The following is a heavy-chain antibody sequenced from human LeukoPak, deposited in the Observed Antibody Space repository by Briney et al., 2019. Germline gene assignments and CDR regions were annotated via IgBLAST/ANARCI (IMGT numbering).Heavy chain of an antibody. CDR2: INHSGST. Sequence: PSETLSLTCAVYGGSFSGYYWSWIRQPPGKGLEWIGEINHSGSTNYNPSLKSRVTISVDTSKNQFSLKLSSVTAADTAVYYCVTYYFDSSGPKKNYWGQGTLVTVSS. D-gene: IGHD3-22*01. V-gene: IGHV4-34*01. CDR1: GGSFSGYY. J-gene: IGHJ4*02. CDR3: VTYYFDSSGPKKNY.